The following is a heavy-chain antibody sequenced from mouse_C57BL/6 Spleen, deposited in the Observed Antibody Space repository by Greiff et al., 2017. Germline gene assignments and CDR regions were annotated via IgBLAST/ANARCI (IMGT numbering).Heavy chain of an antibody. Sequence: EVQLVESGPGLVKPSQSLSLTCSVTGYSITSGYYWNWIRQFPGNKLEWMGYISYDGSNNYNPSLKNRISITRDTSKNQFFLKLNSVTTEDTATYYCARERDGYLDYWGQGTTLTVSS. CDR1: GYSITSGYY. CDR2: ISYDGSN. J-gene: IGHJ2*01. V-gene: IGHV3-6*01. CDR3: ARERDGYLDY. D-gene: IGHD2-3*01.